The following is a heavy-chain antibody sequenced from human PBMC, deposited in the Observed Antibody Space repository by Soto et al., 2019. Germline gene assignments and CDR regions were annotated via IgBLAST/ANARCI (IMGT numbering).Heavy chain of an antibody. CDR1: GASISSSDYY. CDR2: IFYAGST. Sequence: SETLSLTCTVSGASISSSDYYWSWIRQPPGKGLEWIGYIFYAGSTYYSPSLKSRVIISVDTSKNQFSLKLSSVTAADTAVYYCARDLGYSYPHVAIDIWGQGTMVTVSS. J-gene: IGHJ3*02. D-gene: IGHD3-22*01. V-gene: IGHV4-30-4*01. CDR3: ARDLGYSYPHVAIDI.